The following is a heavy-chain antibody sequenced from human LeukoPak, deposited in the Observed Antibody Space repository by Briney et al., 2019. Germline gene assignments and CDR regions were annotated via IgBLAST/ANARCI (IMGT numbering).Heavy chain of an antibody. CDR2: ISYDGSNK. Sequence: PGGSLRLSCAASGFTFSSYAMHWVRQAPGKGLEWVAVISYDGSNKYYADSVKGRFTISRDNSKNTLYLQMNSLRAEDTAVYYCARDGMYSGYDSLDYWGQGTLVTVSS. D-gene: IGHD5-12*01. CDR3: ARDGMYSGYDSLDY. CDR1: GFTFSSYA. J-gene: IGHJ4*02. V-gene: IGHV3-30-3*01.